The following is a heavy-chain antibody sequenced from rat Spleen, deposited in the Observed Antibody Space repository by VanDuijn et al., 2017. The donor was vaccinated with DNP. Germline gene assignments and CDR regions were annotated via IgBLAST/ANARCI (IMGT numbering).Heavy chain of an antibody. J-gene: IGHJ2*01. D-gene: IGHD1-2*01. CDR3: ARGAAIDY. CDR1: GFTFSNYY. CDR2: ISTSGGST. Sequence: EVQLVESGGGLVQPGRSLKLSCAASGFTFSNYYMAWVRQAPTKGLEWVAYISTSGGSTYYRDSVKGRFTVSRDNAKSTLYLQMDSLRSEDTATYYCARGAAIDYWGQGVMVTVSS. V-gene: IGHV5-27*01.